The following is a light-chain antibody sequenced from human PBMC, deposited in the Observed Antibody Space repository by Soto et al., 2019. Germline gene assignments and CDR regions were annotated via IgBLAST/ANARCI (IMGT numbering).Light chain of an antibody. Sequence: ALTQSPGALSSSPGERATLSCRASQSVSSDYLAWYQQKPGQAPRLLIYGASSRATGIPDRFSGSGSGTDFTLTIDRLESEDFAVYFCQQYGDLPWTFGQGTKVDIK. CDR2: GAS. V-gene: IGKV3-20*01. CDR1: QSVSSDY. CDR3: QQYGDLPWT. J-gene: IGKJ1*01.